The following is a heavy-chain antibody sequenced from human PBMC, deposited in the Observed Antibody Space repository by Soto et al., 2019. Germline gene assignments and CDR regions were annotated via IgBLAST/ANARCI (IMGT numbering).Heavy chain of an antibody. D-gene: IGHD2-21*02. J-gene: IGHJ4*02. CDR3: AMSIVVVTALDY. CDR1: GYPFTSYA. CDR2: INAGNGNT. V-gene: IGHV1-3*05. Sequence: QVQLVQSGAEEKKPGASVKVSCKASGYPFTSYAMHWVRQAPGQRLEWMGWINAGNGNTKYSQKFQGRVTITRDTSASTAYMELSSLRSEDTAVYYCAMSIVVVTALDYWGQETLVTVSS.